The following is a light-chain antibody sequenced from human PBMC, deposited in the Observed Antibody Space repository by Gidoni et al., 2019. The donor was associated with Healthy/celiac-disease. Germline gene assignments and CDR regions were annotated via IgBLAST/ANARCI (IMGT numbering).Light chain of an antibody. Sequence: DIVMTQSPDSLAASLGDRATINCKSSQSVLYSTNNKNYLAWYQQKPGQPPKLLIDWASTRESGVPDRFSGSGSGTDFTLTISSLQAEDVAVYYCQQYYSTPYTFGQGTKLEIK. CDR1: QSVLYSTNNKNY. V-gene: IGKV4-1*01. J-gene: IGKJ2*01. CDR2: WAS. CDR3: QQYYSTPYT.